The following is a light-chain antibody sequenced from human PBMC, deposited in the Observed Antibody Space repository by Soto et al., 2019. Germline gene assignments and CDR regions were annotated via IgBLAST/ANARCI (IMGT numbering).Light chain of an antibody. CDR2: GAS. CDR1: QSVSSN. CDR3: QQYNNWPPYT. Sequence: IVMTQSPATQSVSPGERATLSCRASQSVSSNLAWYQQKPGQAPRLLIYGASTRATGIPARFSGSGSGTEFTLTISSLQSVDFAVYYCQQYNNWPPYTFGQGTKLEIK. V-gene: IGKV3-15*01. J-gene: IGKJ2*01.